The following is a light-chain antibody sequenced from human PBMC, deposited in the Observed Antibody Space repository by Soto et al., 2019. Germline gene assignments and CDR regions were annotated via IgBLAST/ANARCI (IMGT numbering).Light chain of an antibody. J-gene: IGLJ2*01. V-gene: IGLV1-47*01. Sequence: QSVLTQSPSASGTPGQRVTISCAGSSSNIGSNYVYWYQQLPGTNPKLLIYRNDERPSGVPDRFSGSKSDTSASLAISGLRSEDEADYFCAAWDDSLSAAVFGGGTKVTVL. CDR1: SSNIGSNY. CDR3: AAWDDSLSAAV. CDR2: RND.